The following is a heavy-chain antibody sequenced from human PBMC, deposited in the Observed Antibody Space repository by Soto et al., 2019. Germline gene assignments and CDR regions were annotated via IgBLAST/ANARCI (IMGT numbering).Heavy chain of an antibody. CDR3: ARIPVDTSMIYWLDP. J-gene: IGHJ5*02. CDR1: GGSVSSGDYY. Sequence: DTLSLTCTVSGGSVSSGDYYWSWIRQPPGKGLEWIGYIYYSGNTNYNPSLKSRVIISVDTSKNLFSLKLTSVTAADTAVYYCARIPVDTSMIYWLDPWGQGTLVTSPQ. V-gene: IGHV4-61*08. D-gene: IGHD5-18*01. CDR2: IYYSGNT.